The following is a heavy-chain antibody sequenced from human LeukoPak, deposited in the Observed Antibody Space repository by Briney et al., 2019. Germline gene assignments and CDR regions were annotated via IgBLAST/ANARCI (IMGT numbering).Heavy chain of an antibody. D-gene: IGHD1-26*01. CDR2: ISSSGSTI. V-gene: IGHV3-11*01. Sequence: GGSLRLSCAASGFSFSNYWMGWVRQAPGKGLEWVSYISSSGSTIYYADSVKGRFTISRDNAKNSLYLQMNSLRAEDTAVYYCARALRVRGLVGAEDYWGQGTLVTVSS. CDR3: ARALRVRGLVGAEDY. CDR1: GFSFSNYW. J-gene: IGHJ4*02.